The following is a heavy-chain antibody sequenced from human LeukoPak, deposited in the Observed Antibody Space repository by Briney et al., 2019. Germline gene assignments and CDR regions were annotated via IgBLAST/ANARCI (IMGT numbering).Heavy chain of an antibody. Sequence: SETLSLTCTVSGGSITSYYWSWIRQSPGKGLEWIGFIYYSGSTNYNPSLKSRVTMSVDTSKNQFSLKLSSVTAADTAVYYCAAGGSTVVPLYWGQGTLVTISS. V-gene: IGHV4-59*01. CDR1: GGSITSYY. J-gene: IGHJ4*02. CDR3: AAGGSTVVPLY. D-gene: IGHD4-23*01. CDR2: IYYSGST.